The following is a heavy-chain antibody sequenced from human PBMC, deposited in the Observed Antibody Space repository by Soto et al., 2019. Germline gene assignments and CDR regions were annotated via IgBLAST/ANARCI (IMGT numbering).Heavy chain of an antibody. Sequence: ESGGGLVQPGRSLRLSCAASGFTFDDYAMHWVRQAPGKGLEWVSGISWNSGSIGYADSVKGRFTISRDNAKNSLYLQMNSLGAEATALYSWAKGGGISVSYPPFAYWGRGPRVTVSS. CDR1: GFTFDDYA. J-gene: IGHJ4*02. D-gene: IGHD3-22*01. V-gene: IGHV3-9*01. CDR3: AKGGGISVSYPPFAY. CDR2: ISWNSGSI.